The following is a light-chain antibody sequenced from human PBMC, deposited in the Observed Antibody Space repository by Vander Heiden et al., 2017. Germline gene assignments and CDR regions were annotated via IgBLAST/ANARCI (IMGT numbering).Light chain of an antibody. CDR3: QQRRNWSIT. CDR2: DAS. V-gene: IGKV3-11*01. Sequence: EIVLKQSPAILALAAGEIAITSCRASQGVSSYLAWYQQKPGQAPRLLIYDASNRATGIPARFSGSGSGTDFTLTISSLEPEDFAVYYCQQRRNWSITFGQGTRLEIK. CDR1: QGVSSY. J-gene: IGKJ5*01.